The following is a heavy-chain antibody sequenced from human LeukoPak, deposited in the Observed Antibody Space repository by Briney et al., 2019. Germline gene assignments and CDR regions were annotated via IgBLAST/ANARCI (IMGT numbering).Heavy chain of an antibody. CDR3: ATVASGSYSYFDY. Sequence: ASVKVPCKASGYTLTSYYMHWVRQAPGQGLEWMGRINPSGGSTSYAQKFQGRVTMTRDTSTSTVYMELSSLRSEDTAVYYCATVASGSYSYFDYWGQGTLVTVSS. V-gene: IGHV1-46*01. D-gene: IGHD1-26*01. CDR1: GYTLTSYY. J-gene: IGHJ4*02. CDR2: INPSGGST.